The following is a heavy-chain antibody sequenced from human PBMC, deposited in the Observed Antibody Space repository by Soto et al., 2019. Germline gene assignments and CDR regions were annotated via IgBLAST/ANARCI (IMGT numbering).Heavy chain of an antibody. J-gene: IGHJ6*02. CDR1: GFTFSNYE. V-gene: IGHV3-48*03. Sequence: EVQLVESGGGLVQPGGSLRLSCAASGFTFSNYELNWVRQAPGKGLEWISYSSSGGSTTYYADSVKGRFTSSRDTAKSILYLQMNSLRAEDTAVYYCARERQGMDVWGQGTTVTASS. CDR2: SSSGGSTT. CDR3: ARERQGMDV.